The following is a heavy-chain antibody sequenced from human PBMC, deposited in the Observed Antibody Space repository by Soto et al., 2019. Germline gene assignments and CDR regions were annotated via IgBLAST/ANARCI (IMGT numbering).Heavy chain of an antibody. V-gene: IGHV1-58*01. CDR1: GFTFTSSA. J-gene: IGHJ4*02. CDR2: IVVGSGNT. D-gene: IGHD3-22*01. CDR3: AAISGYYDSSGSPEPGY. Sequence: SVKVSCKASGFTFTSSAVQWVRQARGQRLEWIGWIVVGSGNTNYAQKFQERVTITRDMSTSTAYMELSSLRSEDTAVYYCAAISGYYDSSGSPEPGYWGQGTLVTVSS.